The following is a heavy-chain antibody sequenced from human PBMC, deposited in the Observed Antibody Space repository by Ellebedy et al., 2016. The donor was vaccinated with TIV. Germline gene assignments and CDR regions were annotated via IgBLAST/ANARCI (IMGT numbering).Heavy chain of an antibody. V-gene: IGHV4-39*07. CDR3: AKMGGFYRQKFGY. J-gene: IGHJ4*02. CDR2: IFYSGNT. D-gene: IGHD3-22*01. Sequence: MPSETLSLTCAVSGGSISSSSYYWGWIRQPPGKGLEWIGCIFYSGNTYYNPSLKSRLTISLDTSKSEFSLKLSSVTSADTAVYYCAKMGGFYRQKFGYWGRGTLVTVSS. CDR1: GGSISSSSYY.